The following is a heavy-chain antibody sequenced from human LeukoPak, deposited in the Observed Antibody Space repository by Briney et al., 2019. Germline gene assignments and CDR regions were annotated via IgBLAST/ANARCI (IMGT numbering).Heavy chain of an antibody. J-gene: IGHJ4*02. Sequence: PGGSLRLSCAASGFTFSSYAMHWVRQAPGKGLEWVAVISYDGSNKYYADSVKGRFTISRDNSKNTLYLQMNSLRAEDTAVYYCAKLYSSSSAPGGDYWGQGTLVTVSS. CDR3: AKLYSSSSAPGGDY. V-gene: IGHV3-30*18. D-gene: IGHD6-6*01. CDR2: ISYDGSNK. CDR1: GFTFSSYA.